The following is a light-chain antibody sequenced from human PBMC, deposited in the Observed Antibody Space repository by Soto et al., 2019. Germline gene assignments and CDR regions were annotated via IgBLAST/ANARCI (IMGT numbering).Light chain of an antibody. V-gene: IGLV2-23*01. CDR3: CSYAGSNTLVV. J-gene: IGLJ2*01. CDR1: SSDVESYNV. CDR2: EGS. Sequence: QSALTQPASVSGSPGQSITISCTGSSSDVESYNVVSWYQQHPGKAPKFLIYEGSKRPSGVSDRFSASKSDNTASLTISGLQAEDEADYYCCSYAGSNTLVVFGGGTQLTVL.